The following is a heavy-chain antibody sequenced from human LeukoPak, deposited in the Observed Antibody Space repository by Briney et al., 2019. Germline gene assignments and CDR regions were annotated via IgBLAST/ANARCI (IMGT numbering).Heavy chain of an antibody. V-gene: IGHV1-18*01. J-gene: IGHJ4*02. D-gene: IGHD6-13*01. CDR1: GYTSTSYG. CDR3: ARSPTAVLGYSSSWSWGPESTLGEDY. Sequence: ASVKVSCKASGYTSTSYGISWVRQAPGQGLEWMGWISAYNGNTNYAQKLQGRVTMTTDTSTSTAYMELRSLRSDDTAVYYCARSPTAVLGYSSSWSWGPESTLGEDYWGQGTLVTVSA. CDR2: ISAYNGNT.